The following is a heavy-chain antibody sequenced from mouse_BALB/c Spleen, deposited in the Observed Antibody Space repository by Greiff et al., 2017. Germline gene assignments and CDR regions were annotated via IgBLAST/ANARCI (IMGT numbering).Heavy chain of an antibody. J-gene: IGHJ3*01. D-gene: IGHD2-3*01. Sequence: EVMLVESGGGLVKPGGSLKLSCAASGFTFSSYAMSWVRQTPEKRLEWVASISSGGSTYYPDSVKGRFTISRDNARNILYLQMSSLRSEDTAMYYCARGGDGYYVWFAYWGQGTLVTVSA. V-gene: IGHV5-6-5*01. CDR2: ISSGGST. CDR3: ARGGDGYYVWFAY. CDR1: GFTFSSYA.